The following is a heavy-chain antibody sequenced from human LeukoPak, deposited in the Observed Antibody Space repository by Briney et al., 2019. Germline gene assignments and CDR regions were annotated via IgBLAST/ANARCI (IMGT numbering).Heavy chain of an antibody. J-gene: IGHJ4*02. Sequence: TGGSLRLSCAASGFTFSSYAMSWVRQAPGKGLEWVSAISGSGGSTYYADSVKGRFTIPRDNSKNTLYLQMNSLRAEDTAVYYCAKVWDTLPNANVLDYWGQGTLVTVSS. CDR2: ISGSGGST. CDR3: AKVWDTLPNANVLDY. D-gene: IGHD3-16*01. CDR1: GFTFSSYA. V-gene: IGHV3-23*01.